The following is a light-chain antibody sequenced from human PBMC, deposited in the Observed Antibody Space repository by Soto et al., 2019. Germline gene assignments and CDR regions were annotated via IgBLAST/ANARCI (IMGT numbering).Light chain of an antibody. CDR1: QRISSY. J-gene: IGKJ4*01. Sequence: EIVLTQSPGTLSLSPGDRATLSCRASQRISSYLAWYQQRPGRAPSLLIYGASSRATGIPDRFSGSGSGTDFTLTISRLEPEDFAVYYCQQYGTAPLTFGGGTKVEI. V-gene: IGKV3-20*01. CDR3: QQYGTAPLT. CDR2: GAS.